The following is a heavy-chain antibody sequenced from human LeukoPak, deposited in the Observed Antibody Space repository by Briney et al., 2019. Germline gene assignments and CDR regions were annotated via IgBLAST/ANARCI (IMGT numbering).Heavy chain of an antibody. Sequence: GGSLRLSCAASEFTSSAFWMTWFGRLPGKGLNWVANINKDGTEKEYVDSVKGRFSIFRDNAKNSVFLQMNSLRAEDTAVYYCAIFAGAVPGNLLLWGKGTTVIVSA. CDR3: AIFAGAVPGNLLL. J-gene: IGHJ6*04. CDR2: INKDGTEK. D-gene: IGHD2-8*02. V-gene: IGHV3-7*01. CDR1: EFTSSAFW.